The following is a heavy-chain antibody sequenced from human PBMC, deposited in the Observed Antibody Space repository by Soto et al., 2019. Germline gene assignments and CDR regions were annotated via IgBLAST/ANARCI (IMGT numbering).Heavy chain of an antibody. CDR3: AKDVRRDVVATGIDY. CDR1: GFTFSSYA. D-gene: IGHD5-12*01. J-gene: IGHJ4*02. V-gene: IGHV3-23*01. Sequence: PGGSLRLSCAASGFTFSSYAMSWVRQAPGKGLEWVSAISGSGGSTYYADSVKGRFTISRDNSKNTLYLQMNSLRAEDTAVYYCAKDVRRDVVATGIDYWGQGTLVTVSS. CDR2: ISGSGGST.